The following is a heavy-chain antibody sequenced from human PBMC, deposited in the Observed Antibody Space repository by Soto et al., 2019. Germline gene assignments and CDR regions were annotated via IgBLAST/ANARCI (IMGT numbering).Heavy chain of an antibody. Sequence: KASETLSLTCAVYGGSFSGYYWSWIRQPPGKGLEWIGEINHSGSTNYNPSLKSRVTISVDTSKNQFSLKLSSVTAADTAVYYCARGYSGQWLVRNFFDYWGQGTLVTVSS. CDR2: INHSGST. D-gene: IGHD6-19*01. CDR1: GGSFSGYY. V-gene: IGHV4-34*01. CDR3: ARGYSGQWLVRNFFDY. J-gene: IGHJ4*02.